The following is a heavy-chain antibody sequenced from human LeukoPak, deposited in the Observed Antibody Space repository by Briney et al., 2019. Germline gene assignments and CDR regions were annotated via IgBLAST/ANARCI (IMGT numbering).Heavy chain of an antibody. D-gene: IGHD1-14*01. V-gene: IGHV3-48*03. J-gene: IGHJ4*02. CDR1: GFTFSSYE. CDR3: ARDPTRNNVPDYFDY. CDR2: ISSSGSTI. Sequence: GGSLRLSCAASGFTFSSYEMNWVRQAPGKGLEWVSYISSSGSTIYYADSVKGRFTISRDNAKKSLYLQMNRLRAADTAVYYCARDPTRNNVPDYFDYWGQGTLVTVSS.